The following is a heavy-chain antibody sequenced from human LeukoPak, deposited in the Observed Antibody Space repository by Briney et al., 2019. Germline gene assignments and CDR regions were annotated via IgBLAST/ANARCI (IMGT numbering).Heavy chain of an antibody. V-gene: IGHV1-2*02. D-gene: IGHD3-22*01. CDR2: INPNSGGT. CDR1: GYTFTGYY. CDR3: ARDRVTSYYDSSGYYG. Sequence: APVKVSCKASGYTFTGYYMHWVRQAPGQGLEWMGWINPNSGGTNYAQKFQGRVTMTRDTSISTAYMELSRLRSDDTAVYYCARDRVTSYYDSSGYYGWGQGTLVTVSS. J-gene: IGHJ4*02.